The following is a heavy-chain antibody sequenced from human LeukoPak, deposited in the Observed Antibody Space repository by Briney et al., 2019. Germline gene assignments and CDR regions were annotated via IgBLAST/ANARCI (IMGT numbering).Heavy chain of an antibody. J-gene: IGHJ4*02. CDR3: VRRHYYDSSSDY. D-gene: IGHD3-22*01. CDR1: GTSLTGYW. Sequence: GPSLKISARGSGTSLTGYWLGWGGRMLGKGLDGLGIIYLGDSDTRYSPSFQGQVTISADKSISTAYLQWSSLKASDTAMYYCVRRHYYDSSSDYWGQGTLVTVSS. CDR2: IYLGDSDT. V-gene: IGHV5-51*01.